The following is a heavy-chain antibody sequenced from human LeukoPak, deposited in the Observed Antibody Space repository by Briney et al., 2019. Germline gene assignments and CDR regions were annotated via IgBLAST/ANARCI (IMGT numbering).Heavy chain of an antibody. CDR3: ARGVYDFWSGYLDY. CDR1: GGSISSSNW. J-gene: IGHJ4*02. V-gene: IGHV4-4*02. D-gene: IGHD3-3*01. CDR2: IYHSGST. Sequence: SGTLSLTCAVSGGSISSSNWWSWVRQPPGKGLEWIGEIYHSGSTNYNPSLKSRVTISVDKSKNQFSLKPSSVTAADTAVYYCARGVYDFWSGYLDYWGQGTLVTVSS.